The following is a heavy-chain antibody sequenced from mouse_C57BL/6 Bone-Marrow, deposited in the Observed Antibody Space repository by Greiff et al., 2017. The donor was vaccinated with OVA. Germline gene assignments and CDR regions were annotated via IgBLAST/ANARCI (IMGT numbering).Heavy chain of an antibody. J-gene: IGHJ4*01. Sequence: VQLQQPGAELVMPGASVKLSCKASGYTFTSYWMHWVKQRPGQGLEWIGEIDPSDSYTNSNQKFKGKSTLTVDKSSSTAYMQLSSLTSEDAAFYYCARGVRDYYAMDYWGQGTSVTVSS. CDR3: ARGVRDYYAMDY. CDR1: GYTFTSYW. CDR2: IDPSDSYT. V-gene: IGHV1-69*01.